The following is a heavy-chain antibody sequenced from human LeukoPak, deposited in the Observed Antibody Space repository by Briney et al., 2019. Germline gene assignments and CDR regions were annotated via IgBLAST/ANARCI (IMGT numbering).Heavy chain of an antibody. D-gene: IGHD5-12*01. V-gene: IGHV1-2*04. CDR1: GYTFTGYY. Sequence: ASVKVSCKASGYTFTGYYMHWVRQAPGQGLEWMGWINPNSGGTNYAQKFQGWVTMTRDTSFSTAYMELSRLRSDDTAVYYCARAGGGGYSGYEEGRQANYYYYYGMDVWGKGTTVTVSS. CDR3: ARAGGGGYSGYEEGRQANYYYYYGMDV. CDR2: INPNSGGT. J-gene: IGHJ6*04.